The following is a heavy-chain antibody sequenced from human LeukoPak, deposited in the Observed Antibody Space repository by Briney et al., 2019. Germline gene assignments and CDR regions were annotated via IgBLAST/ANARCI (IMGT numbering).Heavy chain of an antibody. V-gene: IGHV3-23*01. J-gene: IGHJ4*02. D-gene: IGHD2-2*01. Sequence: GGSLRLSCAASGFTFSSYGMNWVRQAPGKGLEWVSGTGSTGVSTFYADSVKGRFTVSRDNSKNTLSLQMNSLRAEDTAVYYCAKDPGVVPAHYFDYWGQGTLVTVSS. CDR1: GFTFSSYG. CDR3: AKDPGVVPAHYFDY. CDR2: TGSTGVST.